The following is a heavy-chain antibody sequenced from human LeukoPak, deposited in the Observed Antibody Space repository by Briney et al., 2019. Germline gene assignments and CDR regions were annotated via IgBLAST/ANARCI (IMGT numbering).Heavy chain of an antibody. Sequence: PSQTLSLTCTVSGGSISSGGYYWSWIRQHPGKGLECIGYMYYSGSTYYNPSLKSRVTISVDTSKNQFSLKLSSATAADTAVYYCARARRCGGDCSDLDYWGQGTLVTVSS. CDR2: MYYSGST. V-gene: IGHV4-31*03. CDR1: GGSISSGGYY. CDR3: ARARRCGGDCSDLDY. D-gene: IGHD2-21*02. J-gene: IGHJ4*02.